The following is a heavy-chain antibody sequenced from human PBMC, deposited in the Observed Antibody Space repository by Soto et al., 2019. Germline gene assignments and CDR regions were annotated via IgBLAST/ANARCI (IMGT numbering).Heavy chain of an antibody. Sequence: ASVKVSCKASGYTFTSYDINWVRQATGQGLEWMGWMNPNSGNTGYAQKFQGRVTMTRNTSISTAYMELSSLRSEDTAVYYCASNGRYYYDSIGYYWGQGTLVTVSS. CDR2: MNPNSGNT. CDR3: ASNGRYYYDSIGYY. CDR1: GYTFTSYD. J-gene: IGHJ4*01. D-gene: IGHD3-22*01. V-gene: IGHV1-8*01.